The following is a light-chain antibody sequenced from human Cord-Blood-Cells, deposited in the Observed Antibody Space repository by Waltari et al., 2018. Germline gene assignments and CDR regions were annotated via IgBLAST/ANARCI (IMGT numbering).Light chain of an antibody. V-gene: IGLV2-14*03. CDR3: SSYTSSSTWV. CDR2: DVS. J-gene: IGLJ3*02. CDR1: SSDVGGCNY. Sequence: QSALTQPASVSGSPGQPITISCAGTSSDVGGCNYVSWYQHHPGKAPKLMIYDVSNRASGVSNRIPGSKSGNTASLTISGLQAEDEADYYCSSYTSSSTWVFGGGTKLTVL.